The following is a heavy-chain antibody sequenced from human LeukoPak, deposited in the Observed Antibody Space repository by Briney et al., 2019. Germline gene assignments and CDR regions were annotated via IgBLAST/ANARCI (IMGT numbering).Heavy chain of an antibody. V-gene: IGHV4-34*01. Sequence: PSETLSLTCTVSGGSISSYYWSWIRQPPGKGLEWIGEINHSGSTNYNPSLKSRVTISVDTSKNQFSLKLSSVTAADTAVYYCARLTGIAAAGTFGRYYYYYMDVWGKGTTVTISS. CDR3: ARLTGIAAAGTFGRYYYYYMDV. CDR1: GGSISSYY. J-gene: IGHJ6*03. CDR2: INHSGST. D-gene: IGHD6-13*01.